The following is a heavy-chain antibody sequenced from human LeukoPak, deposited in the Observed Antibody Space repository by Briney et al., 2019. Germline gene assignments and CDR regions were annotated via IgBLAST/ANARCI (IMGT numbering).Heavy chain of an antibody. CDR3: ARVRVAARYVGWFDP. CDR1: GGSFSGYY. D-gene: IGHD6-6*01. CDR2: INHSGST. V-gene: IGHV4-34*01. Sequence: SETLSLTCAVYGGSFSGYYWSWIRQPPGKGLEWIGEINHSGSTNYNPSLKSRVTISVDTSKNQFSLKLSSVTAADTAVYYCARVRVAARYVGWFDPWGQGTLVTVSS. J-gene: IGHJ5*02.